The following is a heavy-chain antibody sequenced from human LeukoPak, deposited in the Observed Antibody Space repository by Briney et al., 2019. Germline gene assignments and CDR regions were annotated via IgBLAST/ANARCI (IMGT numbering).Heavy chain of an antibody. V-gene: IGHV3-20*04. Sequence: GGSLRLSCAASGFTFDDYGMSWVRQAPGKGLEWVSGINWNGGSTGYADSVKGRFTISRDNAKNSLYLQMNSLRAEDTAVYYCARDLYYYYMDFWGKGTTVTVSS. CDR3: ARDLYYYYMDF. CDR2: INWNGGST. J-gene: IGHJ6*03. CDR1: GFTFDDYG.